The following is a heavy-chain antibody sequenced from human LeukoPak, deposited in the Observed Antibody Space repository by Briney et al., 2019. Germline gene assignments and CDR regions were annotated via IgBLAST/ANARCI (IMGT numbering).Heavy chain of an antibody. CDR1: GFTVSSNH. V-gene: IGHV3-23*01. CDR3: ARQCGSGSDYAFDI. J-gene: IGHJ3*02. Sequence: GGSLRLSCAASGFTVSSNHMSWVRQAPGKGLEWVSAFSGSSTRTYYADSVKGRFTISRDNSKDTLYLQMNSLRAEDTAIYYCARQCGSGSDYAFDIWGQGTMVTVSS. CDR2: FSGSSTRT. D-gene: IGHD3-10*01.